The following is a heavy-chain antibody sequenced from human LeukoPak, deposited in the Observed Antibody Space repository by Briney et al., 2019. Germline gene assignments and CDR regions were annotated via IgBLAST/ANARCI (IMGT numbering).Heavy chain of an antibody. D-gene: IGHD3-22*01. J-gene: IGHJ4*02. V-gene: IGHV1-2*02. CDR2: INPNSGGT. CDR1: GYTFTGYY. Sequence: GASVKVSCKASGYTFTGYYMHWVRQAPGQGLEWMGWINPNSGGTNYAQKFQGRVTMTRDTSISTAYMELSRLRSDDTAVYYCARDRIYYDSTNPDYWGQGTLVTVSS. CDR3: ARDRIYYDSTNPDY.